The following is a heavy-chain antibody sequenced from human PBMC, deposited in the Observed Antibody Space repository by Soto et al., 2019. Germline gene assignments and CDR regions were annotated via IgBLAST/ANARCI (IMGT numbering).Heavy chain of an antibody. J-gene: IGHJ4*02. V-gene: IGHV3-7*01. D-gene: IGHD2-15*01. CDR3: ARVFGFVVVTPYYFDY. Sequence: EVQLVESGGGLVQPGGSLRLSCAASGFTFSNYWMSWVRQAPGKGLEWVANIKQDGSEKYYVDSMKGRFTISRDNAKNSLYLQMNSLRAEDTAVYYCARVFGFVVVTPYYFDYWGQGTLVTVSS. CDR1: GFTFSNYW. CDR2: IKQDGSEK.